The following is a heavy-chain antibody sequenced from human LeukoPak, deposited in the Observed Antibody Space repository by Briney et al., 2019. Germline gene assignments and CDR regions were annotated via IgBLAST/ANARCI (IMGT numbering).Heavy chain of an antibody. CDR1: GGSISSSSYY. D-gene: IGHD6-13*01. CDR2: IYYSGST. V-gene: IGHV4-39*01. J-gene: IGHJ3*02. Sequence: SETLSLTCTVSGGSISSSSYYWGWIRQPPGKGLEWIGSIYYSGSTYYNPSLKSRVTISVDTSKNQFSLKLSSVTAADTAVYYCASHSSSWYGDAFDIWGQGTMVTVSS. CDR3: ASHSSSWYGDAFDI.